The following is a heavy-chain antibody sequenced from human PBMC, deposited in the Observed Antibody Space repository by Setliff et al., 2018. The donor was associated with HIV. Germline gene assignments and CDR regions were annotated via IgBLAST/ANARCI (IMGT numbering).Heavy chain of an antibody. D-gene: IGHD1-1*01. CDR2: INPNDGGA. CDR3: ALSSTTTRPYNWFDP. V-gene: IGHV1-2*02. J-gene: IGHJ5*02. Sequence: ASVKVSCKASGYTFTGYYVHWVRQAPGQGLEWMGWINPNDGGANYAPRFQGGVTMTSNTSITAASMELSSLRSDDTAVYYCALSSTTTRPYNWFDPWGQGTLVTVSS. CDR1: GYTFTGYY.